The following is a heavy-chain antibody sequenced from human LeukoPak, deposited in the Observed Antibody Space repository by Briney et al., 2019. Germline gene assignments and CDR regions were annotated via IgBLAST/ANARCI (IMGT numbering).Heavy chain of an antibody. Sequence: GESLKISCKGSGYSFTSYWIGWVRQMPGKGLEWMGIIYPGDSDARYSPSFQGQVTISADKSISTAYLQWSSLKASDTAMYYCARIGGYSYGPLAFDIWGQGTMVTVSS. CDR2: IYPGDSDA. CDR3: ARIGGYSYGPLAFDI. J-gene: IGHJ3*02. CDR1: GYSFTSYW. V-gene: IGHV5-51*01. D-gene: IGHD5-18*01.